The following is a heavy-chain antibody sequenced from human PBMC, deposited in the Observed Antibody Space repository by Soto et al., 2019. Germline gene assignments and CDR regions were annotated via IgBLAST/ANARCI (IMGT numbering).Heavy chain of an antibody. Sequence: TSETLSLTCAVSGGSISSSNWWTWIRQSPGEGLEWIGNVHYSGTSNYSPSLKSRVTMSVDSSKNQFSLKLSSVTASDMAVYYCARDGGRGWNFDYLGPGTLVTVSS. D-gene: IGHD6-19*01. CDR3: ARDGGRGWNFDY. J-gene: IGHJ4*01. CDR1: GGSISSSNW. V-gene: IGHV4-28*06. CDR2: VHYSGTS.